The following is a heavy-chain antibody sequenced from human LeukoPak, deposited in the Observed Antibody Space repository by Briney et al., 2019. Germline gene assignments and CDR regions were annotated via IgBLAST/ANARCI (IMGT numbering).Heavy chain of an antibody. CDR3: ARSACSGGTCYSERGAFDI. D-gene: IGHD2-15*01. V-gene: IGHV4-38-2*02. CDR1: NYSISRTYH. J-gene: IGHJ3*02. Sequence: SETLSLTCSVSNYSISRTYHWGWIRQPPGKGLEWIGTIYHSGTTYYSPSLKSRVTISIHTSKNQFSLRLSSVTAADTAVYYCARSACSGGTCYSERGAFDIWGQGTMVTVSS. CDR2: IYHSGTT.